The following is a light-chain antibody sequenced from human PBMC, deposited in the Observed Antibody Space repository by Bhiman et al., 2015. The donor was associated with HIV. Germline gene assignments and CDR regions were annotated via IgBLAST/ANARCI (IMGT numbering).Light chain of an antibody. V-gene: IGLV1-44*01. CDR3: GSWDNRLTSWV. Sequence: QSVLTQPPSASGTPGQRVTISCSGSSSNIGSNAVNWYQQLPGTAPKLLIYSNNQRPSGVTDRLSASKSGASATLDITGLQTGDEADYYCGSWDNRLTSWVFGGGTKLTVL. CDR2: SNN. J-gene: IGLJ3*02. CDR1: SSNIGSNA.